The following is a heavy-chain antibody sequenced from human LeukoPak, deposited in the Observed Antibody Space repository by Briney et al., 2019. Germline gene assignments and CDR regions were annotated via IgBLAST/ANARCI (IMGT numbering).Heavy chain of an antibody. V-gene: IGHV3-64D*06. D-gene: IGHD6-13*01. CDR3: VKTSYSSSFDY. CDR2: ISSNGGST. J-gene: IGHJ4*02. Sequence: PGGSLRLSCSASRFTFSSYAMHWVRQAPGKGLEYDSAISSNGGSTYYADSVKGRFTISRDNSKNTLYLQMSSLRAEDTAVYYCVKTSYSSSFDYWGQGTLVTVSS. CDR1: RFTFSSYA.